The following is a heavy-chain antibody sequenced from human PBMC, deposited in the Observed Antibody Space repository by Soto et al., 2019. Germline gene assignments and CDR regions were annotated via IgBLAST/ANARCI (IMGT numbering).Heavy chain of an antibody. CDR3: AREKGYSSSWGRGYYYYGMDV. V-gene: IGHV4-4*02. CDR2: TYHSGST. D-gene: IGHD6-13*01. J-gene: IGHJ6*02. Sequence: QVQLQESGPGLVEPSGTLSLTCAVSGGSISSSNWWSWVRQPPGKGLAWIGETYHSGSTNYNPTLKSRVTISVDKSKSQFSLKLSTVTAADTAVYYCAREKGYSSSWGRGYYYYGMDVWGQGTTVTVSS. CDR1: GGSISSSNW.